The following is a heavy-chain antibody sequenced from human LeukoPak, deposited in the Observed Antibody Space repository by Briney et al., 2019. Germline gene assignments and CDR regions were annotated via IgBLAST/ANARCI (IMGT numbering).Heavy chain of an antibody. D-gene: IGHD1-1*01. J-gene: IGHJ4*02. CDR3: ARSGYNWNDVIFFNY. V-gene: IGHV3-21*01. CDR1: GFTFSGYT. CDR2: ISSSSSSI. Sequence: PGGSLRLSCAASGFTFSGYTMNWVRQAPGKGLEWVSSISSSSSSIYYADSVKGRFTISRDNAKNSLYLQMNSLRAEDTAVYYCARSGYNWNDVIFFNYWGQGILVTVSS.